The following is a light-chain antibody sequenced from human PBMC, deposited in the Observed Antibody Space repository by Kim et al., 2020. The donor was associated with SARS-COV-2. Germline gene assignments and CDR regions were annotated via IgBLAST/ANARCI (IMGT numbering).Light chain of an antibody. CDR3: QAWDSSTASYV. Sequence: PDKTASIHCSGEKWGDKYARCCNQKPGHTPARVIYHDTKRPSGIPARFSGSNSGNTAILTTSGTQAIDEADYYCQAWDSSTASYVFGTGTKVTVL. CDR1: KWGDKY. V-gene: IGLV3-1*01. J-gene: IGLJ1*01. CDR2: HDT.